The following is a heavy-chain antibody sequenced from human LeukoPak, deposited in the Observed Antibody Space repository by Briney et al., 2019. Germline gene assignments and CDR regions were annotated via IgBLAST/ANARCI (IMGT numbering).Heavy chain of an antibody. D-gene: IGHD3-3*01. J-gene: IGHJ5*02. V-gene: IGHV3-21*01. CDR3: ARESPMGVTIFGVARP. CDR1: GFTFRDYP. CDR2: ISRSGTYI. Sequence: GGALRLSCAASGFTFRDYPMNWLRPAPGKGLEWVSAISRSGTYIKYADSVKGRFTVSRDNAKNSLFLQMNSLRVEDTAVYYCARESPMGVTIFGVARPGGQGTLVTVSS.